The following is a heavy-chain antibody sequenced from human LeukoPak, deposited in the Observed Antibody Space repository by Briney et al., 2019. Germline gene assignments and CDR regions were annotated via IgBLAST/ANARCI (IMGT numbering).Heavy chain of an antibody. CDR3: AKGGGYEAQYYYYLDV. D-gene: IGHD5-12*01. CDR2: IRYDGSNK. J-gene: IGHJ6*03. CDR1: GVTFSSYG. Sequence: GGSLRLSCAASGVTFSSYGMYWVRQAPGKGLGWVAFIRYDGSNKYYADSVKGRFTISRDNSKNTLYLQMKSLRAEATAVYYCAKGGGYEAQYYYYLDVWGKGTTVTISS. V-gene: IGHV3-30*02.